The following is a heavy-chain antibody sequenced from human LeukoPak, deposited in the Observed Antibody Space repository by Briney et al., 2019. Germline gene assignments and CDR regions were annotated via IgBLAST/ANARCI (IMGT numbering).Heavy chain of an antibody. CDR3: AKEQSSGWYRTADY. Sequence: GGSLRLSCAASGFTFETHDMHWVRRAPGKGLECVGVASRDGVSQNYGDSVEGRFTISRDQSDNTLFLQMNSLRPEDTAIYYCAKEQSSGWYRTADYWGQGTLVTVSS. J-gene: IGHJ4*02. CDR1: GFTFETHD. CDR2: ASRDGVSQ. V-gene: IGHV3-30*18. D-gene: IGHD6-19*01.